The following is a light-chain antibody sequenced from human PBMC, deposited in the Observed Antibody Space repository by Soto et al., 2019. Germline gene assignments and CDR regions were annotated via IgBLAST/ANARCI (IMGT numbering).Light chain of an antibody. CDR3: QQYNSYPVG. J-gene: IGKJ2*01. CDR2: DAS. Sequence: DIQMTQSPSTLSASVGDRVTITCRASQSISSWLAWYQQKPGKAPKLLIYDASSLESGVPSRFSGSGSGTEFTLTISSLQPDDFATYYCQQYNSYPVGFGQGNKLEIK. CDR1: QSISSW. V-gene: IGKV1-5*01.